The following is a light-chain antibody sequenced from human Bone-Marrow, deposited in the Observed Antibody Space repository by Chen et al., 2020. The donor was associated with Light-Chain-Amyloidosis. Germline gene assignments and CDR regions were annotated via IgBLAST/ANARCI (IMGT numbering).Light chain of an antibody. CDR2: RNN. Sequence: QSVLTQPPSASGTPGQRVTISCSGASSHIGINYVYWYQQFPGAAPNLLIHRNNPRPSGVPDRFSASKSGTSAFLAISGLRSEDEADYYCAAWDGSLSGYVFGTGTKVIVL. J-gene: IGLJ1*01. CDR1: SSHIGINY. V-gene: IGLV1-47*01. CDR3: AAWDGSLSGYV.